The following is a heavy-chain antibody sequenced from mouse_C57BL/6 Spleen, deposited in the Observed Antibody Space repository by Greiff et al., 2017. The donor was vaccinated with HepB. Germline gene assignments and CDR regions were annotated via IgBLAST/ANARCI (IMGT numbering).Heavy chain of an antibody. D-gene: IGHD1-1*01. CDR3: ARQGDYGSRNWYFDV. J-gene: IGHJ1*03. CDR2: ISGGGGNT. CDR1: GFTFSSYT. V-gene: IGHV5-9*01. Sequence: EVMLVESGGGLVKPGGSLKLSCAASGFTFSSYTMSWVRQTPEKRLEWVATISGGGGNTYYPDSVKGRFTISRDNAKNTLYLQMSSLRSEDTALYYCARQGDYGSRNWYFDVWGTGTTVTVSS.